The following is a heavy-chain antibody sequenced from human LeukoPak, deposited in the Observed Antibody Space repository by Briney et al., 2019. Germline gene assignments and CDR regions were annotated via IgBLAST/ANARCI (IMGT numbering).Heavy chain of an antibody. CDR3: ATVPIPVAGTKTRTDY. Sequence: GGSLRLSCAASGFTFSSYWMSWVRQAPGKGLEWVSYISSSSSTIYYADSVKGRFTISRDNAKNSLYLQMNSLRAEDTAVYYRATVPIPVAGTKTRTDYWGQGTLVTVSS. D-gene: IGHD6-19*01. J-gene: IGHJ4*02. CDR2: ISSSSSTI. V-gene: IGHV3-48*04. CDR1: GFTFSSYW.